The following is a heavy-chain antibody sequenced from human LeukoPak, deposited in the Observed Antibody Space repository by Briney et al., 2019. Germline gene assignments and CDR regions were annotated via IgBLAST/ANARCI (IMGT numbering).Heavy chain of an antibody. V-gene: IGHV1-3*01. CDR1: GYTFINYA. CDR3: ARGSSSDWPLEY. CDR2: INPYNGDT. D-gene: IGHD6-19*01. Sequence: ASVKVSCKVSGYTFINYAIHWVRQAPGQRLEWMGCINPYNGDTEYSQKLQGRITITKDTSASTAYMDLSTLRSEDTAVYYCARGSSSDWPLEYWGRGILVTVSS. J-gene: IGHJ4*02.